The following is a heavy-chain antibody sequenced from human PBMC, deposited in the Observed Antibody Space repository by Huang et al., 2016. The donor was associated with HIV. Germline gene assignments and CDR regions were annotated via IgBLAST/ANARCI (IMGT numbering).Heavy chain of an antibody. J-gene: IGHJ4*02. V-gene: IGHV3-74*01. CDR3: ARDPRIQSWLNFFDY. D-gene: IGHD3-22*01. Sequence: EVQLVESGGGLVQPGGSLRLSCAASGFSISSYWMHWVRQAPGKGLVGVSRSNSDGSSTSYADSVKGRFTSSRDNAKNTLYLQMNSLRAEDTAVYYCARDPRIQSWLNFFDYWGQGTLVSVSS. CDR1: GFSISSYW. CDR2: SNSDGSST.